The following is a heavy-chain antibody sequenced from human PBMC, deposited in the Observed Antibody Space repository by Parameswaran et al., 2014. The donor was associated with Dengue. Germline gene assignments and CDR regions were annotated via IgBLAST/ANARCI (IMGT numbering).Heavy chain of an antibody. CDR3: ARARTLTGTDY. Sequence: WIRQPPGKGLEWVSSISSSSSYIYYADSVKGRFTISRDNAKNSLYLQMNSLRAEDTAVYYCARARTLTGTDYWGQGTLVTVSS. D-gene: IGHD1-20*01. J-gene: IGHJ4*02. CDR2: ISSSSSYI. V-gene: IGHV3-21*01.